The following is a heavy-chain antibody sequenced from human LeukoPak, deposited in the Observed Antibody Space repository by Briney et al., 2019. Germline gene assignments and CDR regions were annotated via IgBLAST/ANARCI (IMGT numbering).Heavy chain of an antibody. CDR2: IKQDGSEQ. CDR3: ARGPAYGDFTDFFDY. D-gene: IGHD4-17*01. Sequence: GGSLRLSCAASGFTFSSHWMTWVRQAPGKGLEWVAHIKQDGSEQYNVDSVKGRFTISRDNAKNSLYLQMNSLRAEDTAVYYCARGPAYGDFTDFFDYWGQGTLVTVSS. CDR1: GFTFSSHW. J-gene: IGHJ4*02. V-gene: IGHV3-7*01.